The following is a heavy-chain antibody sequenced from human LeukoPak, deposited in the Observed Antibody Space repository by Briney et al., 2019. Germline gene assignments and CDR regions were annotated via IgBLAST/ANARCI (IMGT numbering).Heavy chain of an antibody. CDR1: GFTFRSFA. CDR3: ARLGRDYGDY. Sequence: GGSLRLSCATSGFTFRSFAMQWVRQAPGKGLEWVAVISYDAGSNQYYSDSVKGRFTISRDNSKNTLYLQMNSLRAEDTAVYYCARLGRDYGDYWGQGTLVTVSS. J-gene: IGHJ4*02. D-gene: IGHD3/OR15-3a*01. CDR2: ISYDAGSNQ. V-gene: IGHV3-30*14.